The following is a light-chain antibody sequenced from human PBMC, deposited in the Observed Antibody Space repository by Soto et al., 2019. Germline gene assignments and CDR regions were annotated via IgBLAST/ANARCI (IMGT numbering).Light chain of an antibody. CDR1: KSYITRY. J-gene: IGKJ5*01. V-gene: IGKV3-20*01. CDR2: GAS. Sequence: IVLTNSPGTLSLSPGARATPFCSASKSYITRYLAWYQQKPGQAPRLLIYGASSRATSIPDRVSGSGSGTDFTLTISRLEPEDFAVYYCQQYGSSFGQGTRLEIK. CDR3: QQYGSS.